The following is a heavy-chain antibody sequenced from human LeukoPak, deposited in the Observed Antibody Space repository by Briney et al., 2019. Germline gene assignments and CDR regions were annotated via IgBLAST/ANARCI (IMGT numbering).Heavy chain of an antibody. Sequence: ASVKVSCKASRYTFTSYGITWVRQAPGQGLQWMGWISAYNGNTNYAQNLQGRVTMTTDTSTSTAYMELRSLRSDDTAVYYCARDDYYYYVMDVWGQGTTVTVSS. V-gene: IGHV1-18*01. J-gene: IGHJ6*02. CDR3: ARDDYYYYVMDV. CDR2: ISAYNGNT. CDR1: RYTFTSYG.